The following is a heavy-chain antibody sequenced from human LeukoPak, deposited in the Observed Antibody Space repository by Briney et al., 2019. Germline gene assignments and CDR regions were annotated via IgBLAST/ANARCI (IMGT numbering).Heavy chain of an antibody. CDR3: ARGWQQLVS. J-gene: IGHJ4*02. Sequence: GGSLRLSCAASGFTVSSNYMSWVRQAPGKGLEWVSSISSSSSYIYYADSVKGRFTISRDNAKNSLYLQMNSLRAEDTAVYYCARGWQQLVSWGQGTLVTVSS. V-gene: IGHV3-21*01. D-gene: IGHD6-13*01. CDR2: ISSSSSYI. CDR1: GFTVSSNY.